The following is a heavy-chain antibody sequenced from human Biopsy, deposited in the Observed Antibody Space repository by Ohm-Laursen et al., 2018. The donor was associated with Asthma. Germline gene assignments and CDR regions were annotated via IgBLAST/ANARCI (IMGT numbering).Heavy chain of an antibody. CDR3: VRAVRNEQWLGPFDY. J-gene: IGHJ4*02. D-gene: IGHD6-19*01. CDR2: VYWTGST. Sequence: SQTLSLTCSVYGGSISSFYWSWIRQSPEKGLEWMGYVYWTGSTNYNPSLKRRITMSVDTSKNRMFLELTSVTAADTAIYYCVRAVRNEQWLGPFDYWGQGKPVTVSS. V-gene: IGHV4-59*01. CDR1: GGSISSFY.